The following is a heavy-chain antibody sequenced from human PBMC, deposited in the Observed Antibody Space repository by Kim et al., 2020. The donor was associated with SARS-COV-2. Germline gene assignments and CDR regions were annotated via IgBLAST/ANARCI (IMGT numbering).Heavy chain of an antibody. J-gene: IGHJ6*02. Sequence: GGSLRLSCTVSGFNFNSYSMNWVRQAPGKGLKWVSYISSSSSTVYYAGSVRGRFTISRDNAKNSLFLQMNSLRDDDTAVYYCARCPLSMTMVRGMITTTLFDYYNMDAWGQGTTVTVSS. D-gene: IGHD3-10*01. CDR3: ARCPLSMTMVRGMITTTLFDYYNMDA. CDR1: GFNFNSYS. V-gene: IGHV3-48*02. CDR2: ISSSSSTV.